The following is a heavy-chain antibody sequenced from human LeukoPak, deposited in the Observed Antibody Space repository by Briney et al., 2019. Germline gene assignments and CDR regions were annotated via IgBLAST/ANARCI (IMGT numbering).Heavy chain of an antibody. CDR3: AKDRGSGSSIPSDY. V-gene: IGHV3-30*18. CDR2: VSFDGKNK. D-gene: IGHD3-10*01. J-gene: IGHJ4*02. Sequence: GGSLRLSCAASGFPFSAYGMHWVRQAPGKGLEWGAVVSFDGKNKYYADSLKGRFTISRDNSKNTLYLQMNSLRTEDTAVYYCAKDRGSGSSIPSDYWGQGTLVTVSS. CDR1: GFPFSAYG.